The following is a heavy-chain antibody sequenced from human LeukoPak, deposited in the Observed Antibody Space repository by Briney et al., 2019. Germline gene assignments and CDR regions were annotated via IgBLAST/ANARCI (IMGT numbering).Heavy chain of an antibody. Sequence: GGSLRLSCAASGFTFSSYAMSWVRQAPGKGLEWVSAISGSGGSTYYADSVKGRFTISRDNSKNTLYLQMNSLRAEDTAVYYCAKDPHIVVVPAAVNWFDPWGQGTLVTVSS. CDR1: GFTFSSYA. V-gene: IGHV3-23*01. D-gene: IGHD2-2*01. J-gene: IGHJ5*02. CDR3: AKDPHIVVVPAAVNWFDP. CDR2: ISGSGGST.